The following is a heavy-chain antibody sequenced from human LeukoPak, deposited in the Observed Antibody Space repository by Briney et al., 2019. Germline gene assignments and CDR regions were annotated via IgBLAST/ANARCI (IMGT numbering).Heavy chain of an antibody. CDR3: AKDLSLRSSDWYPGFDH. CDR1: GFNFRAYW. V-gene: IGHV3-23*01. Sequence: SGGSLRLSCTTSGFNFRAYWMGWVRQAPGKGLEWISVISENGGRTYYADSVKGQFTISTDNSKNTLYLQMNSLRAEDTAVYYCAKDLSLRSSDWYPGFDHWGQGTLVTVSS. J-gene: IGHJ4*02. CDR2: ISENGGRT. D-gene: IGHD6-19*01.